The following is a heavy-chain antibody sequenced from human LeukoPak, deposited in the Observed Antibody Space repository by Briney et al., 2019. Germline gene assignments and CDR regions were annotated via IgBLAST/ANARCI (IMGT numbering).Heavy chain of an antibody. Sequence: GGSLRLSCVASGFTFSDYWMPWVRDAPGKGLVWISRIREDGLDTNYADSVKGRFTISRDNAKDTLYLQMNSLRDDDTAVYYCARDLVAGSGSLGYWGRGTLVAVSS. CDR1: GFTFSDYW. D-gene: IGHD3-10*01. CDR2: IREDGLDT. CDR3: ARDLVAGSGSLGY. J-gene: IGHJ4*02. V-gene: IGHV3-74*01.